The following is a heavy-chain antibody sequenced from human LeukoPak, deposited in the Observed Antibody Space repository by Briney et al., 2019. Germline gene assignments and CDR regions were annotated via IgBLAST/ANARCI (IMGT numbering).Heavy chain of an antibody. Sequence: ASVKRSCKASGGTFSRNGINWLRQAPGQGLEWMGGMIPILATGKYAQKFQGRVTITADESTSTAYMELDSLISEDTAMYYCAEAGTVDWLGTWFDTWGQGTLVTVPT. CDR1: GGTFSRNG. J-gene: IGHJ5*02. V-gene: IGHV1-69*01. CDR2: MIPILATG. D-gene: IGHD3-9*01. CDR3: AEAGTVDWLGTWFDT.